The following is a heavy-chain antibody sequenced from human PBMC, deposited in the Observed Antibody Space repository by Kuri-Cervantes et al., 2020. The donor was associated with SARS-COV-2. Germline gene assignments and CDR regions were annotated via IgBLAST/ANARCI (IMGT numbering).Heavy chain of an antibody. CDR2: IYYSGST. J-gene: IGHJ4*02. D-gene: IGHD3-16*01. CDR1: GDSISSGDYY. Sequence: SCTVFGDSISSGDYYWSWIRQPPGKGLEWIGCIYYSGSTSYNPSLKSRVTMSVDTSKNQFSLKLSSVTAADTAVYYCARDRISGCLYLLDSWGRGTLVTVSS. CDR3: ARDRISGCLYLLDS. V-gene: IGHV4-30-4*01.